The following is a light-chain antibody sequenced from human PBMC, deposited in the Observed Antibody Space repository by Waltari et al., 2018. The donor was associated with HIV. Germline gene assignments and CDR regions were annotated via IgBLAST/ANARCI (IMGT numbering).Light chain of an antibody. V-gene: IGLV3-21*02. Sequence: SYLLTQPPSVSAAPGQTARITCWGFTIGRNTVHWFQQKPGQAPVVVVHGDADRPSGIPERFSGSISGNTATLIISRVEAGDEADYYCQVGDDSSDHILFAGGTKLTVL. CDR3: QVGDDSSDHIL. CDR2: GDA. CDR1: TIGRNT. J-gene: IGLJ2*01.